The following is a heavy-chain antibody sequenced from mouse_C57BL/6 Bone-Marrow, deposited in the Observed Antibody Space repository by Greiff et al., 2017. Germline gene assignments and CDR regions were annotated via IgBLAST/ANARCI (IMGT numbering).Heavy chain of an antibody. CDR3: ASSGYDYGSNLFAY. D-gene: IGHD1-1*01. Sequence: VQLQQSGAELVRPGTSVKVSCKASGYAFTNYLIEWVKQRPGQGLEWIGVINPGSGGTNYNEKFKGKATLTADKSSSTAYMQLSSLTSEDSAVYFCASSGYDYGSNLFAYWGQGTLVTVSA. J-gene: IGHJ3*01. V-gene: IGHV1-54*01. CDR1: GYAFTNYL. CDR2: INPGSGGT.